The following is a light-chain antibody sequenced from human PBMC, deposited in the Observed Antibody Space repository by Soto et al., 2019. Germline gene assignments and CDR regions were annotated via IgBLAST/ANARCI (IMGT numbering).Light chain of an antibody. Sequence: EIVLTQSPATLSLSPGERATLSCRASQSVSSYLAWYQQKPGQAPRLLIYDVSNRATGIPARFSGSGSGTDFTLTISSLEPEDFAVYFCQQGSNWPRTFGQGTKLEIK. CDR2: DVS. CDR1: QSVSSY. CDR3: QQGSNWPRT. V-gene: IGKV3-11*01. J-gene: IGKJ2*01.